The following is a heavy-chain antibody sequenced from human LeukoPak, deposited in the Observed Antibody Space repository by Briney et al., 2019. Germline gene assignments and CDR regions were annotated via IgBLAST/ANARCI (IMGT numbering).Heavy chain of an antibody. CDR1: GFTFSRYW. CDR2: IKEDGSEN. D-gene: IGHD1-26*01. Sequence: GGSLRLSCAASGFTFSRYWMTWVRQAPGKGLEWVANIKEDGSENSYVESVKGRFTISRDNAKNSLYLQMNSLRAEDTAVYYCAREGYSGAYYYYGMDVWGQGTTVTVSS. J-gene: IGHJ6*02. V-gene: IGHV3-7*01. CDR3: AREGYSGAYYYYGMDV.